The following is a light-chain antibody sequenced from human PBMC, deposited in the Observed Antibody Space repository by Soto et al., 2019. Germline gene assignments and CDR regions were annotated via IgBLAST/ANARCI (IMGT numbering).Light chain of an antibody. J-gene: IGLJ2*01. CDR1: SSDVGGHNY. CDR3: SSYTSSSTLV. CDR2: EVS. Sequence: QSALTQPASVSGAPGQSITISCTGTSSDVGGHNYVSWYQQFPGKVPKLMIYEVSNRPSGISNRFSGSKSGNTASLTISGLQAEDEADYYCSSYTSSSTLVFGGGTKVTVL. V-gene: IGLV2-14*01.